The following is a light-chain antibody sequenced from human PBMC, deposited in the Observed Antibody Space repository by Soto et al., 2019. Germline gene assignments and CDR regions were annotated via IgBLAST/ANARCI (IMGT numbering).Light chain of an antibody. J-gene: IGKJ1*01. CDR2: TAS. Sequence: DIQMTQSPSSLSASVGDRVTITCRASQDISNYLAWYQQKPGKVPELLIYTASTLQSGVPSRFSGSGSGTDFTLTISSLQPEDVATYYCLQDQAYPWTFGQGTRVELK. V-gene: IGKV1-27*01. CDR1: QDISNY. CDR3: LQDQAYPWT.